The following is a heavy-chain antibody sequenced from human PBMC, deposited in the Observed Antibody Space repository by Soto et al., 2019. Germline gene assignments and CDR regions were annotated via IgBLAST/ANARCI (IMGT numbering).Heavy chain of an antibody. CDR3: AKDPIVGLPTDMNSKYYYYYYMDV. J-gene: IGHJ6*03. V-gene: IGHV3-23*01. Sequence: GGSLRLSCAASGFTFSSYAMSWVRQAPGKGLEWVSAISGSGGSTYYADSVKGRFTISRDNSKNTLYLQMNSLRAEDTAVYYCAKDPIVGLPTDMNSKYYYYYYMDVWGKGTTVTVSS. D-gene: IGHD2-2*01. CDR2: ISGSGGST. CDR1: GFTFSSYA.